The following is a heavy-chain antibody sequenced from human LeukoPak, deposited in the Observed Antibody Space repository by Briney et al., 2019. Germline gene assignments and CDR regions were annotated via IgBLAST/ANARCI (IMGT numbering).Heavy chain of an antibody. V-gene: IGHV3-23*01. CDR2: ISGSGGST. CDR1: GFTFSIYA. D-gene: IGHD2-15*01. Sequence: GSLRLSCAASGFTFSIYAMTWVRQSPGKGLEWVSVISGSGGSTYYADSVRGRFTISRDNSKNTLFLQMNSLRAEDTATYYCAKVIQMVAAATDYYYGMHVWGQGTAVTVFS. CDR3: AKVIQMVAAATDYYYGMHV. J-gene: IGHJ6*02.